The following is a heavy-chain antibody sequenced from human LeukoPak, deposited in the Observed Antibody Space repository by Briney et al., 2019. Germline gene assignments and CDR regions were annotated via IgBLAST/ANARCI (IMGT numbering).Heavy chain of an antibody. D-gene: IGHD6-19*01. V-gene: IGHV4-38-2*02. CDR2: IYTSGST. CDR3: ARGGSGWSGIDY. J-gene: IGHJ4*02. Sequence: PSETLSLTCTVSGYSISSGYYWGWIRQPPGKGLEWIGSIYTSGSTNYNPSLKSRVTMSVDTSKNQFSLKLSSVTAADTAVYYCARGGSGWSGIDYWGQGTLVTVSS. CDR1: GYSISSGYY.